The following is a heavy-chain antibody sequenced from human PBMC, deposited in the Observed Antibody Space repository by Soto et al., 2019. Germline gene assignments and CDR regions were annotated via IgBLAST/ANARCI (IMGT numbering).Heavy chain of an antibody. CDR2: FDPEDGET. V-gene: IGHV1-24*01. J-gene: IGHJ5*02. CDR1: GYTLTELS. Sequence: ASLKVSCKVSGYTLTELSMHWVRQAPGKGLEWMGGFDPEDGETIYAQKFQGRVTMTGDTSTDTAYMELSSLRSEDTAVYYCATDRTVGWLDPWGQGTLVTVSS. CDR3: ATDRTVGWLDP.